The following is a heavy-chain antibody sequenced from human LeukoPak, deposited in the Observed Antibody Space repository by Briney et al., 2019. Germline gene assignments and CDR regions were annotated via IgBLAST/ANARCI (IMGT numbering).Heavy chain of an antibody. CDR3: ARDFTIFGVVIPPNWFDP. Sequence: ASVKVSCKASGYTFTGYYMHWVRQAPGQGLEWMGWISAYNGNTNYAQKLQGRVTMTTDTSTSTAYMELRSLRSDDTAVYYCARDFTIFGVVIPPNWFDPWGQGTLVTVSS. D-gene: IGHD3-3*01. CDR1: GYTFTGYY. CDR2: ISAYNGNT. J-gene: IGHJ5*02. V-gene: IGHV1-18*04.